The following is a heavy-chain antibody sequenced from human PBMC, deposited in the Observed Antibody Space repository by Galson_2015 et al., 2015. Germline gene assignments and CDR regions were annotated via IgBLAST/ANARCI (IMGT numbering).Heavy chain of an antibody. V-gene: IGHV3-30-3*01. Sequence: SLRLSCAASGFTFSSYAMHWVRQAPGKGLEWVAVISYDGSNKYYADSVKGRFTISRDNSKNTLYLQMNSLRAEDTAVYYCASISVVTRSRGLFDYWGQGTLVTVSS. CDR3: ASISVVTRSRGLFDY. CDR2: ISYDGSNK. J-gene: IGHJ4*02. D-gene: IGHD2/OR15-2a*01. CDR1: GFTFSSYA.